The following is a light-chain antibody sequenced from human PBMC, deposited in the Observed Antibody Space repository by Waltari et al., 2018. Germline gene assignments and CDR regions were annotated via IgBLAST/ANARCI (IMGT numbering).Light chain of an antibody. Sequence: DSQMPQSPSSLSSSVGDRVTITCRTSQSVDNYLNWYQQRPGKAPRLLIHAASSLLSGVPSRFRGSGSETDFALIISSLQPEDFATYYCHQTYSTPPEITFGQGTRLEIK. J-gene: IGKJ5*01. CDR2: AAS. CDR3: HQTYSTPPEIT. V-gene: IGKV1-39*01. CDR1: QSVDNY.